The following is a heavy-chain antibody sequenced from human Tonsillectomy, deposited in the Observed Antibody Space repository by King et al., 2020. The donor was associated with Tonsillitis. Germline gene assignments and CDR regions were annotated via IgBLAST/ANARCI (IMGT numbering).Heavy chain of an antibody. CDR3: ARGSLDILTGRRVAYYMDV. J-gene: IGHJ6*03. CDR1: GDTISNYA. Sequence: VQLVQSGAEVKKPGSSVKLSCKASGDTISNYAITWVRQAPGHGLKWLGGIIPILATANYAQKFQDRVSITADESTSTAYMELSSLIYEDTAVYYCARGSLDILTGRRVAYYMDVWGKGTTVTVSS. D-gene: IGHD3-9*01. V-gene: IGHV1-69*01. CDR2: IIPILATA.